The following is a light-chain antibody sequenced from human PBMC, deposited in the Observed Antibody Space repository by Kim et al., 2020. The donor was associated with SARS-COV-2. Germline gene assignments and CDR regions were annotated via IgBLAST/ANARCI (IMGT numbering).Light chain of an antibody. V-gene: IGKV3-11*01. J-gene: IGKJ2*01. CDR1: HNSSTN. CDR2: DAS. Sequence: SLSAGEIAPRSSRASHNSSTNLAWYQQKPGRAPRLLIYDASSRAAGVPDRFTGSGSGTDFTLTISSLEPEDFAVYYCHQRANWPNTFGQGTKLEI. CDR3: HQRANWPNT.